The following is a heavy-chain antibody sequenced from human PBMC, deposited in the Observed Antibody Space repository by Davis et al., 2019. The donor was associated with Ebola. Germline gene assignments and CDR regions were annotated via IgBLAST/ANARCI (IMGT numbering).Heavy chain of an antibody. CDR1: GYTFANYF. V-gene: IGHV1-46*01. CDR3: ARPDYAIHDGMDV. Sequence: AASVKVSCKASGYTFANYFMHWVRQAPGQGLEWMGIINPSGGSTTYAQKFQGRVTMNSDTSTSTVYMELSSLRSEDTAVYYCARPDYAIHDGMDVWGTGTTVTVSS. J-gene: IGHJ6*04. CDR2: INPSGGST. D-gene: IGHD3-16*01.